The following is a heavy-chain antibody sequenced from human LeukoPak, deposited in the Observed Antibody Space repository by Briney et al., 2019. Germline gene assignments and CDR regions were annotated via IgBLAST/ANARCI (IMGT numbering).Heavy chain of an antibody. J-gene: IGHJ4*02. D-gene: IGHD2-2*01. CDR1: GYTFTSYY. Sequence: ASVKVSCKASGYTFTSYYMHWVRQAPGQGLEWMGIINPSGGSTSYAQKFQGRVTMTRDTSTSTVYMELGSLRSEDTAVYYCARDDIVVVPAASSFGYWGQGTLVTVSS. CDR2: INPSGGST. CDR3: ARDDIVVVPAASSFGY. V-gene: IGHV1-46*01.